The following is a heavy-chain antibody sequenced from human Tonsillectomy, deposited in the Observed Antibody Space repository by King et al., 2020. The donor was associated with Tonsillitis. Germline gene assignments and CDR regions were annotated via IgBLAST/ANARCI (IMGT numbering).Heavy chain of an antibody. D-gene: IGHD2-2*01. J-gene: IGHJ3*02. CDR1: GFTFDDYA. V-gene: IGHV3-9*01. Sequence: QLVQSGGGLVQPGRSLRLSCAASGFTFDDYAMHWVRQAPGKGLEWVSGISWNSGSIGYADSVKGRFTISRDNAKNSLYLQMNSLRAEDPALYYCAKDLVEGKFLGPDAFDIWAQGKMVTVSS. CDR3: AKDLVEGKFLGPDAFDI. CDR2: ISWNSGSI.